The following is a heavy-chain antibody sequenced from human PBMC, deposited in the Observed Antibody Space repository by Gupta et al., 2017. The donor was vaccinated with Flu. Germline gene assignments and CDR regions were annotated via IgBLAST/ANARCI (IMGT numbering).Heavy chain of an antibody. D-gene: IGHD2-15*01. V-gene: IGHV4-38-2*02. Sequence: QVQLQESGPGLVKPSETLSPTCAVSGYSISSGYYWGWIRQPPGKGLEWIGSIYHSGSTYYNPSLKSRVTISVDTSKNQFSLKLSSVTAADTAVYYCARDRAGYCSGGSCYGEAAYCYYGMDVWGQGTTVTVSS. J-gene: IGHJ6*02. CDR3: ARDRAGYCSGGSCYGEAAYCYYGMDV. CDR2: IYHSGST. CDR1: GYSISSGYY.